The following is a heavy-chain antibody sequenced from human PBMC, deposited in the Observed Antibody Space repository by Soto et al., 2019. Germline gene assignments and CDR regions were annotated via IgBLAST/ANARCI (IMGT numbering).Heavy chain of an antibody. V-gene: IGHV4-34*01. CDR3: SVVVVAATHSIDY. CDR1: GGSFSGYY. CDR2: INHSGST. Sequence: ETLSLTCAVYGGSFSGYYWSWIRQPPGKGLEWIGEINHSGSTNYNPSLKSRVTISVDTSKNQFSLKLSSVTAADTAVYYCSVVVVAATHSIDYWGQGTLVTVSS. D-gene: IGHD2-15*01. J-gene: IGHJ4*02.